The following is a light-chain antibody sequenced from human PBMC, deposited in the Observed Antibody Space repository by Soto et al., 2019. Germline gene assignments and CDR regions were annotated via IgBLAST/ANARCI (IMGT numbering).Light chain of an antibody. Sequence: DIQMTQSPSSLSASVGDRVTISGRASQSISTYLNWYQQKPGKAPKLLVYAASILQSGVPSRFSGSGSGTDFTLTISSLQPEDFASYYCQQSYSILYTFGQGTKLQIK. CDR2: AAS. CDR3: QQSYSILYT. CDR1: QSISTY. V-gene: IGKV1-39*01. J-gene: IGKJ2*01.